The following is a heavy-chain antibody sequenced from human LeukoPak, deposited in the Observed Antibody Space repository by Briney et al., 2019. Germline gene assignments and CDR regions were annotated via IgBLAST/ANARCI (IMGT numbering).Heavy chain of an antibody. D-gene: IGHD6-19*01. Sequence: GGSLRLSCAASGFTFSRYGMHWVRQAPGKGLEWVAVIWYDGSITYYADSVKGRFTISRDNSKNTLYLQMNSLRAEDTAVYYCARDHSSGWYSDYFDYWGQGTLVTVSS. CDR1: GFTFSRYG. CDR3: ARDHSSGWYSDYFDY. V-gene: IGHV3-33*01. J-gene: IGHJ4*02. CDR2: IWYDGSIT.